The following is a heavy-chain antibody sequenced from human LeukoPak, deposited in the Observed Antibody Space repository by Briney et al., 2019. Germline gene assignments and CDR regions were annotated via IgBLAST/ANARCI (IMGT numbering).Heavy chain of an antibody. V-gene: IGHV4-4*07. CDR2: IYTSGST. CDR1: GGSIFSYY. J-gene: IGHJ5*02. CDR3: ARINSNNYDP. D-gene: IGHD4-4*01. Sequence: PSETLSLTCTVSGGSIFSYYWSWIRQPAGKGLEGIGRIYTSGSTNYNPSLKSRVTLSVDTSKNQFSLKLTSVTAVDTAIYYCARINSNNYDPWGQGTLVTVSS.